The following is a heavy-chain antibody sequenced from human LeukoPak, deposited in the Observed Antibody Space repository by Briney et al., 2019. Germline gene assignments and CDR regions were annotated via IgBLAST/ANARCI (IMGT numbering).Heavy chain of an antibody. CDR1: GGSISGSSYY. D-gene: IGHD3-16*02. V-gene: IGHV4-39*01. CDR2: IYYSGST. J-gene: IGHJ4*02. CDR3: ARQYYDYVWGSYRRTPRYFDY. Sequence: SETLSLTCTVSGGSISGSSYYWGWIRQPPGKGLEWIGSIYYSGSTYYNPSLKSRVTISVDTSKNQFSLKLSSVTAADTAVYYCARQYYDYVWGSYRRTPRYFDYWGQGTLVTVSS.